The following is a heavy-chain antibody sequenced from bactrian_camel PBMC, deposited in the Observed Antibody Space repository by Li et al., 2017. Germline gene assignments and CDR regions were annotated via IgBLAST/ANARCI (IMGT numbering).Heavy chain of an antibody. CDR1: SITFSAYV. CDR3: AARDNYCNAWNFPY. CDR2: WYSIDGTT. D-gene: IGHD3*01. V-gene: IGHV3-2*01. Sequence: HVQLVESGGGSVQPGGSLRPSSADSSITFSAYVVFWVRQAPGKGLEWIGNWYSIDGTTLYRDSVKGQFTISQDFAKKTQYLQVNNVKAEDTAIYYCAARDNYCNAWNFPYWGQGTQVTVS. J-gene: IGHJ4*01.